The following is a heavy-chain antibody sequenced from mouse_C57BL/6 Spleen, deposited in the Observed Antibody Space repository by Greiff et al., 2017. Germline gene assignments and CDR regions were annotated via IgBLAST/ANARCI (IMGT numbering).Heavy chain of an antibody. J-gene: IGHJ3*01. V-gene: IGHV5-4*01. CDR3: ARDQGFAY. Sequence: EVQLVESGGGLVKPGGSLKLSCAASGFTFSSYAMSWVRQTPEKRLEWVATISDGGSYTYYPDNLKGRFTISRDNAKNNLYLQMSHLKSEDTAMYYCARDQGFAYWGQGTLVTVSA. CDR1: GFTFSSYA. CDR2: ISDGGSYT.